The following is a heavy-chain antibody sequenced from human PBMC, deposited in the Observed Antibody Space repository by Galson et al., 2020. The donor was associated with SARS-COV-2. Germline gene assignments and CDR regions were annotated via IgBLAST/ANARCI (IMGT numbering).Heavy chain of an antibody. V-gene: IGHV4-59*13. J-gene: IGHJ3*02. Sequence: SETLSLTCTVSGGSIRSYYWSWIRQPPGKGLEWIGYIYYSGSTNYNPSLKSRVTISVDTSKNQFSLKLSSVTAADTAVYYCARVRKVTFGGVIVIGAFDIWGQGTMVTVSS. CDR1: GGSIRSYY. CDR2: IYYSGST. D-gene: IGHD3-16*02. CDR3: ARVRKVTFGGVIVIGAFDI.